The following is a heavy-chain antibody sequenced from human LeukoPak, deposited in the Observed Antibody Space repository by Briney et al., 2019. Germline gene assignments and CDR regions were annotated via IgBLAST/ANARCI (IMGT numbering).Heavy chain of an antibody. CDR1: GYTFSSYD. V-gene: IGHV1-8*01. CDR2: MNPNSGNT. CDR3: ARGRRDYCSGGSFYSY. J-gene: IGHJ4*02. Sequence: GASVKVSCKASGYTFSSYDINWVRQATGQGLEWMGWMNPNSGNTGYAQKFQGRVTMTRDTSISTAYMELSSLRSEDTAVYYCARGRRDYCSGGSFYSYWGQGTLVTVSS. D-gene: IGHD2-15*01.